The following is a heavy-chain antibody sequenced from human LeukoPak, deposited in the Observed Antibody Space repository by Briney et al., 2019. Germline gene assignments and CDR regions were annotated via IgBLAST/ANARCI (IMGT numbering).Heavy chain of an antibody. Sequence: PGRSLRLSCAASGSTFSDYDMHWVRQATGKGLEWVSAIGTAGGTYYTGSVKGRFTISRENAKNSLYLQMNSLRAGDTAVYYCARVAKERVGGVYYFDYWGQGTLVTVSS. CDR2: IGTAGGT. V-gene: IGHV3-13*01. J-gene: IGHJ4*02. D-gene: IGHD1-1*01. CDR1: GSTFSDYD. CDR3: ARVAKERVGGVYYFDY.